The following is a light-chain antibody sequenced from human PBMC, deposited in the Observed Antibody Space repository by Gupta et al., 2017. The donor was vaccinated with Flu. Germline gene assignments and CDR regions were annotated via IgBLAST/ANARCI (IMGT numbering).Light chain of an antibody. J-gene: IGKJ5*01. CDR3: QQYDNLLSIT. Sequence: IQTNPSPSSLSAFVGDRVTITCQARQDISNYLKWYQQKPGKAPKLLIYDASNFETGVPSRFSGSGSGTDFTFTISSLQPEDIATYYCQQYDNLLSITFGQGTRLEIK. V-gene: IGKV1-33*01. CDR1: QDISNY. CDR2: DAS.